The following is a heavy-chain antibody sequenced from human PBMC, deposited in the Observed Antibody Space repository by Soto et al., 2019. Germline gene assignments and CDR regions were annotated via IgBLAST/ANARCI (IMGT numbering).Heavy chain of an antibody. CDR1: GYTFTSYG. J-gene: IGHJ4*02. CDR2: ISTYNRNT. D-gene: IGHD3-10*01. CDR3: ASEIMVRGVIGVQLFDH. Sequence: ASVKVSCKASGYTFTSYGISWVRQAPGQGLEWMGWISTYNRNTNYTQKLQGRVTMTTDTSTATASMDLRSLRYDDTAVYYCASEIMVRGVIGVQLFDHWGQGTLVTVSS. V-gene: IGHV1-18*01.